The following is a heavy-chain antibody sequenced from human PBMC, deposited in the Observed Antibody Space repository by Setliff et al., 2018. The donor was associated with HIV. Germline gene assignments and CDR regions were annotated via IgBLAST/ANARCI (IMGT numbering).Heavy chain of an antibody. V-gene: IGHV3-72*01. J-gene: IGHJ4*02. CDR1: GFTLSDYY. Sequence: GGSLRLSCAVSGFTLSDYYMDWVRQAPGKGLEWVGRTRNKVNGYITEYAASVQGRFTISRDDSKDSLFLQMNNLKTEDTAAYYCVRAAAGLDIWSQGTLVTVSS. CDR3: VRAAAGLDI. CDR2: TRNKVNGYIT.